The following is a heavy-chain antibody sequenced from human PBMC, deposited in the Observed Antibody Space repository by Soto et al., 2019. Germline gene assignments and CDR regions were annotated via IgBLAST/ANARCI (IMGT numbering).Heavy chain of an antibody. V-gene: IGHV4-39*01. CDR1: GGSVSSGSYY. CDR2: IYYSGST. Sequence: PSETLSLTCTVSGGSVSSGSYYWSWIRQPPGKGLEWIGSIYYSGSTYYNPSLKSRVTISVDTSKNQFSLKLSSVTAADTAVYYCARHQSHSSSYVDPWGQGTLVTVSS. J-gene: IGHJ5*02. CDR3: ARHQSHSSSYVDP. D-gene: IGHD6-13*01.